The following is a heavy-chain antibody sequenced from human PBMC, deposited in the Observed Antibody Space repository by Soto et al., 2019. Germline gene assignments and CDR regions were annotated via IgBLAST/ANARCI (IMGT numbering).Heavy chain of an antibody. CDR3: AKRYSGSYFDY. CDR1: GYTFTSYA. Sequence: ASVKVSCKASGYTFTSYAMHWVRQAPGQRLEWMGWINAGNGNTKYSQKFQGRVTITRDTSASTAYMELSSLRSEDTAVYYCAKRYSGSYFDYWGQGTLVPVSS. CDR2: INAGNGNT. V-gene: IGHV1-3*01. J-gene: IGHJ4*02. D-gene: IGHD1-26*01.